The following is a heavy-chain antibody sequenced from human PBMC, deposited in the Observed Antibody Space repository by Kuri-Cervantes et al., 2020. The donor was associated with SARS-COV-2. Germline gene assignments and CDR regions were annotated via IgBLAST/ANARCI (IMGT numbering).Heavy chain of an antibody. Sequence: GESLKISCAASGFTFSSYSMNWVRQAPGKGLEWVSSISSSSSYIYYADSVKGRFTISRDNAKNSLYLQMNSLRAEDTAVYYCARGGLGEQLVDGMDVWGQGTTVTVSS. D-gene: IGHD6-6*01. CDR2: ISSSSSYI. J-gene: IGHJ6*02. V-gene: IGHV3-21*01. CDR3: ARGGLGEQLVDGMDV. CDR1: GFTFSSYS.